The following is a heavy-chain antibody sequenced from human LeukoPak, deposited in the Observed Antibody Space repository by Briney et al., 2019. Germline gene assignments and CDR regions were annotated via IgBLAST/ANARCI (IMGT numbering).Heavy chain of an antibody. J-gene: IGHJ4*02. CDR1: GYTFSSHG. CDR3: AKVSVCYGCYLDY. CDR2: INGAGDNT. D-gene: IGHD3-16*01. Sequence: GGSLRLSCAASGYTFSSHGLTWVRQAPGKGLEWVSTINGAGDNTYYAETVKGRFTISRDNSKNTLYLQMHSLRAEDTAIYYCAKVSVCYGCYLDYWGQGTQVTVS. V-gene: IGHV3-23*01.